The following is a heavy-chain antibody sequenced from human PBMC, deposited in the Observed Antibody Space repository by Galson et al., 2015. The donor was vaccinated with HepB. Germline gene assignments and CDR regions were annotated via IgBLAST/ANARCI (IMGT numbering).Heavy chain of an antibody. CDR1: GYTFTGYY. CDR3: ARDLLDIVVVVAASGDAFDI. V-gene: IGHV1-2*06. D-gene: IGHD2-15*01. CDR2: INPNSGGT. J-gene: IGHJ3*02. Sequence: SVKVSCKASGYTFTGYYMHWVRQAPGQGLEWMGRINPNSGGTNYAQKFQGRVTMTRDTSISTAYMELSRLRSDDTAVYYCARDLLDIVVVVAASGDAFDIWGQGTMVTVSS.